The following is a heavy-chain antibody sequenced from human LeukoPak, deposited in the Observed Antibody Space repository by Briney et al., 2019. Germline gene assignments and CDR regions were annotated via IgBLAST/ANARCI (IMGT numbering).Heavy chain of an antibody. CDR3: ARVANFYDSCGPDY. Sequence: GGSLRLSCAASGFTFSSYAMSWVRQAPGEGLEWVSLIFAGGSTYYADSVKGRFTISRDNSNNTLYLQMNSLRAEDTAVYYCARVANFYDSCGPDYWGQGTLVTVSS. D-gene: IGHD3-22*01. V-gene: IGHV3-66*01. CDR2: IFAGGST. J-gene: IGHJ4*02. CDR1: GFTFSSYA.